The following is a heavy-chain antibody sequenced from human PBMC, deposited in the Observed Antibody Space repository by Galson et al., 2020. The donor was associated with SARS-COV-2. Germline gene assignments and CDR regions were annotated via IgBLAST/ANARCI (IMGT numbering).Heavy chain of an antibody. Sequence: TGGSLRLSCAASGFSFSNYGMHWVRQAPGKGLEWVTLITYNGRNQYNADSVKGRFTTSRDNSKNTLYLQMSNLRVEDTAVYYCARDYGLQYSSFACWGQGTLVTVSS. D-gene: IGHD6-6*01. CDR3: ARDYGLQYSSFAC. CDR1: GFSFSNYG. J-gene: IGHJ4*02. V-gene: IGHV3-30*03. CDR2: ITYNGRNQ.